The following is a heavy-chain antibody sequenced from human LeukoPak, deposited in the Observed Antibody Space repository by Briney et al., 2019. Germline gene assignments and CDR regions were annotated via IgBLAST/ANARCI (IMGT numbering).Heavy chain of an antibody. J-gene: IGHJ4*02. D-gene: IGHD3-9*01. V-gene: IGHV1-69*04. Sequence: ASVKVSCKASGGTFSSYAISWVRQAPGQGLEWMGRIIPILGIANYAQKFQGRVTITADKSTSTAYMELSSLRSEDTAVYYCARDKHENDILTGYDYWGQGTLVTVSS. CDR2: IIPILGIA. CDR1: GGTFSSYA. CDR3: ARDKHENDILTGYDY.